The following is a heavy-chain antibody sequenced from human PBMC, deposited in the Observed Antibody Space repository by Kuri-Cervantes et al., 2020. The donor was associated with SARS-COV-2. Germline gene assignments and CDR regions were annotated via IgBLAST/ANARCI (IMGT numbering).Heavy chain of an antibody. V-gene: IGHV1-24*01. D-gene: IGHD3-22*01. CDR2: FDPEYGEI. CDR1: GYTVTELS. CDR3: ATVDYDSYGYSWHFDS. J-gene: IGHJ4*01. Sequence: ASVKVSCKVSGYTVTELSMHWVRQAPGKGLEWMVGFDPEYGEIIYAQKFQGRVTMTEDTSTDTEYMELSSLRSDDTAVYYCATVDYDSYGYSWHFDSWGHGTLVTVSS.